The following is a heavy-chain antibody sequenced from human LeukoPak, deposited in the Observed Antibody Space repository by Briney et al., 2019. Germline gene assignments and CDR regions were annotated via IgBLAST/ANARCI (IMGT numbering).Heavy chain of an antibody. CDR3: AKNGGYSYGSDA. D-gene: IGHD5-18*01. Sequence: PGGALGLFFGASGFTFNNYSMFWVRPAPGKGLEWGSSIGGTGGPKYYAESVKGRFSISRDNSRNTLYLQMNSLRAEDTAVYYCAKNGGYSYGSDAWGQGTLVTVSS. CDR1: GFTFNNYS. V-gene: IGHV3-23*01. CDR2: IGGTGGPK. J-gene: IGHJ5*02.